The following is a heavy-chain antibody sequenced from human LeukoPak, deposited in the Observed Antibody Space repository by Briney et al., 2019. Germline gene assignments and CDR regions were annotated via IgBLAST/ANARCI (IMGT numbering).Heavy chain of an antibody. Sequence: GGSLRLSCAASGFTFSSYAMSWVRQAPGKGLEWVSDISGAGGSTDYADSVKGRFTVSRDSSKNTLYLQMNSLRAEDTAVYYCAKSRESYWVPEFDYWGQGTLVTVSS. CDR3: AKSRESYWVPEFDY. CDR2: ISGAGGST. V-gene: IGHV3-23*01. CDR1: GFTFSSYA. J-gene: IGHJ4*02. D-gene: IGHD2-2*01.